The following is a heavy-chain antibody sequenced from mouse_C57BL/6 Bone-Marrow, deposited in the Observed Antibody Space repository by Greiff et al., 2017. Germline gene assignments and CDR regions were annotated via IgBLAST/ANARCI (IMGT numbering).Heavy chain of an antibody. CDR1: GFSLTSSG. D-gene: IGHD1-3*01. CDR2: IWSGGST. J-gene: IGHJ4*01. V-gene: IGHV2-4*02. CDR3: ARGVGARDF. Sequence: QVQLKQSGPGLVQPSQSLSITCTVSGFSLTSSGVHWVRQPPGKGLGWLGVIWSGGSTNYNAAFISRLSISKDNSKSQVFFKMNSLQADDTAIYYCARGVGARDFWGQGTSVTVSA.